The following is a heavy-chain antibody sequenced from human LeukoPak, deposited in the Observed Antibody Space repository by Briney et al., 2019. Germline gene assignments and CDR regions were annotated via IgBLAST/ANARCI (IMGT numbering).Heavy chain of an antibody. CDR2: INPSGGST. J-gene: IGHJ6*02. CDR1: GYTFTSYY. D-gene: IGHD2-15*01. Sequence: GASVKVSCKASGYTFTSYYMHWVRQAPGQGLEWMGIINPSGGSTSYAQKFQGRVAMTRDTSTSTVYMELSSLRSEDTAVYCCAREIPYCSGGSCYPDYYGMDVWGQGTTVTVSS. CDR3: AREIPYCSGGSCYPDYYGMDV. V-gene: IGHV1-46*01.